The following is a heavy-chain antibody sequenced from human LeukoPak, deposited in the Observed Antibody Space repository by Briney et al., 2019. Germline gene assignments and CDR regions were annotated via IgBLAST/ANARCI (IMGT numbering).Heavy chain of an antibody. Sequence: SETLSLTCAVSGYSISSGYYWGWIRQPPGKGLEWIGSIYHSGSTYYNPSLKSRVTISVDTSNNQFSLKLSSVTAADTAVYYCASGGDYSDYWGQGTLVTVSS. V-gene: IGHV4-38-2*01. CDR3: ASGGDYSDY. J-gene: IGHJ4*02. D-gene: IGHD3-16*01. CDR1: GYSISSGYY. CDR2: IYHSGST.